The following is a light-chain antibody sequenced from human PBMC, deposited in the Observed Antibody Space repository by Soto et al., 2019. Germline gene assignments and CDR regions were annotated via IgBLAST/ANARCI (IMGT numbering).Light chain of an antibody. V-gene: IGKV2-28*01. Sequence: DIVMTQSPLSLPVTPGEPASISCRSSQSLLHRDGKTYFDWYLQKPGQSPQLLIYLGSNRASGVPDRFSGSGSGTDFTLKISRVEAEDVGVYYCMQVLQTPYTFGQGTKLEIK. CDR3: MQVLQTPYT. J-gene: IGKJ2*01. CDR1: QSLLHRDGKTY. CDR2: LGS.